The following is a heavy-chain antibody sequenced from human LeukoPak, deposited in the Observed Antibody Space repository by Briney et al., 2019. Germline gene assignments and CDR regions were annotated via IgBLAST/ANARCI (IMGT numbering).Heavy chain of an antibody. V-gene: IGHV4-39*01. CDR3: GRPYYDSSGYWGAFDI. J-gene: IGHJ3*02. D-gene: IGHD3-22*01. CDR2: YYYVGST. CDR1: GGSISSSSHY. Sequence: SETLSLTCTVSGGSISSSSHYWVWIRQPPGKGLEWIGSYYYVGSTYYNPSLKSRVTISVDTSKNQFSLKLSSVTAADAAVYYCGRPYYDSSGYWGAFDIWGQGTMVTVSS.